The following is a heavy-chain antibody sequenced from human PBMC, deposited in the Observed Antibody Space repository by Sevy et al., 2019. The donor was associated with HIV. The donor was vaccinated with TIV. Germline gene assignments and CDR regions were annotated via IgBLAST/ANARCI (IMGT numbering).Heavy chain of an antibody. J-gene: IGHJ3*02. CDR2: ISWNSGSI. V-gene: IGHV3-9*01. Sequence: GGSLRLSCAASGFTFDDYAMHWVRQAPGKGLEWVSGISWNSGSIGYAHSVKGRFTISRDNAKNSLYLQMNSLRAEDTALYYCAKARYCTKGVCYEHAFDIWGQGTMVTVSS. CDR3: AKARYCTKGVCYEHAFDI. CDR1: GFTFDDYA. D-gene: IGHD2-8*01.